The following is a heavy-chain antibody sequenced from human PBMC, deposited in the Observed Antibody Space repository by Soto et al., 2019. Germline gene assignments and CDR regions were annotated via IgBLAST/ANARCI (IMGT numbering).Heavy chain of an antibody. D-gene: IGHD4-17*01. CDR2: IIPIFGTA. J-gene: IGHJ6*02. Sequence: RAPVKVSCKASGGTFSSYAISWLRQAPGQGLEWMGGIIPIFGTANYTQKFQGRVTITADESTSTAYMELSSLRSEDTAVYYCARSPTVTHLARLHSYYYYGMDVWGQGTTVTVSS. CDR1: GGTFSSYA. V-gene: IGHV1-69*13. CDR3: ARSPTVTHLARLHSYYYYGMDV.